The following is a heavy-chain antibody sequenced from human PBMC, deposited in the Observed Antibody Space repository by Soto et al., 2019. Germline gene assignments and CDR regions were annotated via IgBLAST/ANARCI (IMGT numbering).Heavy chain of an antibody. D-gene: IGHD6-19*01. V-gene: IGHV4-31*03. CDR1: GGSISSGGYY. CDR2: IYYSGST. J-gene: IGHJ4*02. Sequence: SSETLSLTCTVSGGSISSGGYYWSWIRQHPGKGLEWIGYIYYSGSTYYNPSLKSRVTISVDTSKNQFSLKLSSVTAADTAVYYCARYSSGWFDYWGQGTLVTVSS. CDR3: ARYSSGWFDY.